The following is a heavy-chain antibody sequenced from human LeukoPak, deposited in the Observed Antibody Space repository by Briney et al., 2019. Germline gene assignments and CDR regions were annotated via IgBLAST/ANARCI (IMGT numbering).Heavy chain of an antibody. CDR2: IDPGDSQT. CDR1: GYSFSGYW. D-gene: IGHD2-21*01. Sequence: GESLRISCKGSGYSFSGYWISWVRQMPGKGLERLGKIDPGDSQTIYSPSFQGHVIISIDKSISTAYLQWNSLKASDSAMYFCAVKGVVVGGLDIWGQGTMVAVSS. CDR3: AVKGVVVGGLDI. V-gene: IGHV5-10-1*01. J-gene: IGHJ3*02.